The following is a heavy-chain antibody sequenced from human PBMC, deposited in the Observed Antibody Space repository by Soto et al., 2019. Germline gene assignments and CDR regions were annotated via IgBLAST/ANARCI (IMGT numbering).Heavy chain of an antibody. V-gene: IGHV3-48*02. CDR2: ITGSSGVT. CDR1: GFTFSSYT. J-gene: IGHJ4*01. CDR3: ARDQAYAFDY. Sequence: EVQLVESGGGLVQPGGSLRLSCAASGFTFSSYTMNWVRQAPGKGLEWVSYITGSSGVTSYADSVRGRFTISRDNAKNSLYLQLNSLTDEDTDVYCCARDQAYAFDYWGHGALVAVSS.